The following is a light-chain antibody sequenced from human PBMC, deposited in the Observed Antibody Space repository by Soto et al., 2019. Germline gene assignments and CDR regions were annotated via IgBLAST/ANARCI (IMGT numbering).Light chain of an antibody. CDR2: LGS. J-gene: IGKJ4*01. CDR3: QQSFTTPLT. Sequence: DILMTQSPLSLPVTPREPASISCMSSQILLHSNGYNYLDWYLQKPGQSPQLLIYLGSNRAYGVPDRFSGSGSGTDFNLTINSLQPEDFATYFCQQSFTTPLTFGGGTKVDIK. CDR1: QILLHSNGYNY. V-gene: IGKV2-28*01.